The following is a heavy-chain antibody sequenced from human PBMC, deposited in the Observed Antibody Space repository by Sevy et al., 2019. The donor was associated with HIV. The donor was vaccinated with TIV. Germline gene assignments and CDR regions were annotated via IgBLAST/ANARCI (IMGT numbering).Heavy chain of an antibody. CDR1: GYTFTGYY. Sequence: ASVKVSRKASGYTFTGYYMHWVRQAPGQGLEWMGWINPNSGGTNYAQKFQGRVTMTRDTSISTAYMELSRLRSDDTAVYYCARKGSGWYGEFDYWGQGTLVTVSS. D-gene: IGHD6-19*01. CDR3: ARKGSGWYGEFDY. V-gene: IGHV1-2*02. J-gene: IGHJ4*02. CDR2: INPNSGGT.